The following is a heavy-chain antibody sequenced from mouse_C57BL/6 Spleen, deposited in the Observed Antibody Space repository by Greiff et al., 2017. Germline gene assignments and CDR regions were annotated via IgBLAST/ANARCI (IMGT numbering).Heavy chain of an antibody. V-gene: IGHV14-3*01. CDR3: ARYSNHGYFDY. CDR2: IDPANGTT. CDR1: GFNIKNTY. Sequence: EVQLQQSVAELVRPGASVKLSCTASGFNIKNTYMHWVKQRPEQGLEWIGRIDPANGTTKYEPKFQGQASITVDTSSNTAYLQLSSLTSEDTAIYYCARYSNHGYFDYWGQGTTLTVAS. D-gene: IGHD2-5*01. J-gene: IGHJ2*01.